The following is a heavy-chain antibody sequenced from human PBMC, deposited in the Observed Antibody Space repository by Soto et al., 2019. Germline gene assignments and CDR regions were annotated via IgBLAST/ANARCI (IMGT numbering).Heavy chain of an antibody. V-gene: IGHV6-1*01. CDR2: TYYRSKWYN. J-gene: IGHJ6*03. CDR3: AGITSLQWYYMDV. D-gene: IGHD1-7*01. Sequence: SQTLSLTCDISGDSVSSNSAGWNWIRQTPSRGLEWLGRTYYRSKWYNNYAVSVKSRVSVNPDTAKNQFSLQLNSVTPEDTAVYYCAGITSLQWYYMDVWDKGSTVTVSS. CDR1: GDSVSSNSAG.